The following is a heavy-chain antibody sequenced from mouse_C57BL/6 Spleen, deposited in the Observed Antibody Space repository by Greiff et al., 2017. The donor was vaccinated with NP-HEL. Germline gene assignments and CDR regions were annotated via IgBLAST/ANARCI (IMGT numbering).Heavy chain of an antibody. CDR3: ARHVRVFDY. J-gene: IGHJ2*01. D-gene: IGHD3-3*01. CDR1: GYTFTSYW. CDR2: IDPSDSYT. Sequence: QVQLQQPGAELVMPGASVKLSCKASGYTFTSYWMQWVKQRPGQGLEWIGEIDPSDSYTNYNQKFKGKSTLTVDKSSSTAYMQLSSLTSEDSAVYYCARHVRVFDYWGQGTTLTVSS. V-gene: IGHV1-69*01.